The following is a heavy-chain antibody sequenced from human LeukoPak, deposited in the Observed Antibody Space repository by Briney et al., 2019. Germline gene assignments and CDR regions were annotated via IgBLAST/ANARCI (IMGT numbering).Heavy chain of an antibody. D-gene: IGHD6-13*01. V-gene: IGHV3-53*01. CDR1: GFTVSDNY. CDR2: MYSRGDT. J-gene: IGHJ5*02. CDR3: ARDAPQVPAAGVLAS. Sequence: GSLRLSCAASGFTVSDNYMSWVRQAPGKGLAWVSVMYSRGDTYYANSVKGRFTFSRDISKNTLYLQMNGLRNEDTAMYYCARDAPQVPAAGVLASWGQGTLVIVSS.